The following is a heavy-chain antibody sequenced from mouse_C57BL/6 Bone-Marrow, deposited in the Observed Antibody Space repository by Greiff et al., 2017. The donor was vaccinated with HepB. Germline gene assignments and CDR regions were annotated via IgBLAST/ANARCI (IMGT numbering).Heavy chain of an antibody. CDR2: IDPANGNT. J-gene: IGHJ2*01. Sequence: VHVKQSVAELVRPGASVKLSCTASGFNIKNTYMHWVKQRPEQGLEWIGRIDPANGNTKYAPKFQGKATITADTSSNTAYLQLSSLTSEDTAIYYCARSSTVVADYFDYWGQGTTLTVSS. CDR1: GFNIKNTY. D-gene: IGHD1-1*01. V-gene: IGHV14-3*01. CDR3: ARSSTVVADYFDY.